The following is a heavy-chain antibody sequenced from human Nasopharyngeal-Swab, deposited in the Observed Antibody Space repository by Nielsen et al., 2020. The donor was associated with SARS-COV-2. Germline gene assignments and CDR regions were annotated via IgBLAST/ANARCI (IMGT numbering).Heavy chain of an antibody. CDR2: IVVGSSNT. D-gene: IGHD3-22*01. Sequence: WVRQAPGQRLEWIGWIVVGSSNTNYAQKFQERVTITRDMSTSTAYMELSSLRSEDTAVYYCATDSSGYHDAFDIWGQGTMVTVSS. J-gene: IGHJ3*02. CDR3: ATDSSGYHDAFDI. V-gene: IGHV1-58*01.